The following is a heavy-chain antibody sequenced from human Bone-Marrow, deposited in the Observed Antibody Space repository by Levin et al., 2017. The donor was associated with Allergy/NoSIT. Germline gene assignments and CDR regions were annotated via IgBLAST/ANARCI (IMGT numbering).Heavy chain of an antibody. J-gene: IGHJ4*02. D-gene: IGHD6-19*01. CDR1: GFTFSSYG. CDR2: ISYDGSNK. Sequence: GGSLRLSCAASGFTFSSYGMHWVRQAPDKGLEWVAVISYDGSNKYHADSVKGRFTISRDNSKNTLYLQMNSLRPEETAVYYCAKGDSNGWYGGTDYWGQGTLVTVSS. V-gene: IGHV3-30*18. CDR3: AKGDSNGWYGGTDY.